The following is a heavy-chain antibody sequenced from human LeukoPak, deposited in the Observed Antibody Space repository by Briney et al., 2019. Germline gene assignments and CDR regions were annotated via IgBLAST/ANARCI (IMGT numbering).Heavy chain of an antibody. J-gene: IGHJ4*02. CDR1: GFTFGDYA. Sequence: PGRSLRLSCTASGFTFGDYAMSWVRQAPGKGLEWVGCIRSKAYGGTTEYAASGKGRFTISRDDSKSIAYLQMNSLKAEDTAVYYCTRDPTNDFWSGSGGYWGQGTLVTVSS. CDR3: TRDPTNDFWSGSGGY. CDR2: IRSKAYGGTT. D-gene: IGHD3-3*01. V-gene: IGHV3-49*04.